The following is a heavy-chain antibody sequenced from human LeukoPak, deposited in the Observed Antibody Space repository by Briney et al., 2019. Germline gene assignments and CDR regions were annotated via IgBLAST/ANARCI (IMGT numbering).Heavy chain of an antibody. V-gene: IGHV3-48*02. CDR1: GFTFSTYN. D-gene: IGHD3-16*01. J-gene: IGHJ4*02. CDR3: ARGETARVDY. CDR2: ISSGSSTI. Sequence: GGSLRLSCAASGFTFSTYNMNWVRQAPGKGLEWLSYISSGSSTIYYADSVEGRFTISRDYAKNSLYLQMNSLRDEDTAVYYCARGETARVDYWGQGILVTVSS.